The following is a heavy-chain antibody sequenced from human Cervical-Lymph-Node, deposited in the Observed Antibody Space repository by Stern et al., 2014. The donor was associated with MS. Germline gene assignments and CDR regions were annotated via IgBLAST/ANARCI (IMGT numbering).Heavy chain of an antibody. CDR2: IYSGGST. V-gene: IGHV3-66*01. D-gene: IGHD3-3*01. CDR1: GFTDSSNY. Sequence: MQLVESGGGLVQPGGSLRLSCAASGFTDSSNYMTWVRQAPGKGLEWVSVIYSGGSTYYTDSVKGRFTLSRDNSKNTLYLQMNDLRVADSAVYYCARERGNWSGYDYWGQGTLVTVSS. J-gene: IGHJ4*02. CDR3: ARERGNWSGYDY.